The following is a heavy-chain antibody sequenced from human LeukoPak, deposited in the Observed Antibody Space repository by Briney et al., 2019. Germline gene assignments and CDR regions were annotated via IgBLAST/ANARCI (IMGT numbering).Heavy chain of an antibody. CDR1: GFTFSSYS. J-gene: IGHJ5*01. V-gene: IGHV3-48*01. CDR2: ISGGSSTI. CDR3: AREDIVVVRAAMFDC. D-gene: IGHD2-2*01. Sequence: PGGSLRLSCAASGFTFSSYSMNWVRQAPGKGLEWVSYISGGSSTIHYADSVKGRFTISRDNAKNALYLHMNSLRAEDTAVYYCAREDIVVVRAAMFDCWGQGTLVTVSS.